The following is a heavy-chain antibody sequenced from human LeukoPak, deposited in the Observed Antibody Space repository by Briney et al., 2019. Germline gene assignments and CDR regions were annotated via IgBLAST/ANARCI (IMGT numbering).Heavy chain of an antibody. CDR3: ARRAEVYSSSWYRKVFFDY. CDR1: GGSFSGYY. Sequence: SETLSLTCAVYGGSFSGYYWSWIRQPPGKGLEWIGEINHSGSTNYNPSLKSRVTISVDTSKNQFSLKLGSVTAADTAVYYCARRAEVYSSSWYRKVFFDYWGQGTLVTVSS. J-gene: IGHJ4*02. D-gene: IGHD6-13*01. V-gene: IGHV4-34*01. CDR2: INHSGST.